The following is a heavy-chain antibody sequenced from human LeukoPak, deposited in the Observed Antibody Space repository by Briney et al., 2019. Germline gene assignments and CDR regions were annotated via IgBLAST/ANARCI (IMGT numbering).Heavy chain of an antibody. V-gene: IGHV1-3*01. CDR2: INAGNGNT. Sequence: ASVKVSCKASGYTFTSYAMHWVRQAPGQRLEWMGWINAGNGNTKYSQKFQGRVTMTRDTSISTAYMELSRLRSDDTAVYYCARGPLYYDFWSGRTLNYWGQGTLVTVSS. D-gene: IGHD3-3*01. CDR1: GYTFTSYA. CDR3: ARGPLYYDFWSGRTLNY. J-gene: IGHJ4*02.